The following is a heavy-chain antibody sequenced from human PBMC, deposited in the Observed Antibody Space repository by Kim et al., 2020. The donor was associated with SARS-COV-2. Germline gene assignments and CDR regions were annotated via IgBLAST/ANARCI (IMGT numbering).Heavy chain of an antibody. Sequence: GGSLRLSCAASGFTFSSYWMHWVRQAPGKGLVWVSRINSDGSSTSYADSVKGRFTISRDNAKNTLYLQMNSLRAEDTAVYYCAREGYYGSGSYETFDIWGQGTMVTVSS. V-gene: IGHV3-74*01. J-gene: IGHJ3*02. CDR3: AREGYYGSGSYETFDI. CDR2: INSDGSST. D-gene: IGHD3-10*01. CDR1: GFTFSSYW.